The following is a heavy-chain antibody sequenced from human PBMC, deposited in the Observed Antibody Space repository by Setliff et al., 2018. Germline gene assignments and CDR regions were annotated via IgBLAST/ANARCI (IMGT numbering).Heavy chain of an antibody. J-gene: IGHJ5*02. V-gene: IGHV3-7*03. CDR3: AREIWNMYYNSWSGYSDL. CDR1: GFTFNTYW. Sequence: PGGSLRLSCAASGFTFNTYWMTWVRQAPGKGLEWVANIKQDGSEKYYVDSVRGRFTISRDNSKNSLFLEMNSLRVEDTALYQCAREIWNMYYNSWSGYSDLWGQGTLVTVSS. D-gene: IGHD3-3*01. CDR2: IKQDGSEK.